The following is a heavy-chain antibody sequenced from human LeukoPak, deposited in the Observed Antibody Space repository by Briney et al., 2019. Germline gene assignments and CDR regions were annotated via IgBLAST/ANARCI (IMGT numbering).Heavy chain of an antibody. CDR2: IYSGGST. CDR1: GFTVSSNY. CDR3: ARGDSSGYYKGYYFDY. J-gene: IGHJ4*02. V-gene: IGHV3-53*01. D-gene: IGHD3-22*01. Sequence: GGSLRLSCAASGFTVSSNYMSWVRQAPGKGLEWVSVIYSGGSTYYADSVKGRFTISRDNSKNTLYLQMNSLRAEDTAVYYCARGDSSGYYKGYYFDYWGQGTLVTVSS.